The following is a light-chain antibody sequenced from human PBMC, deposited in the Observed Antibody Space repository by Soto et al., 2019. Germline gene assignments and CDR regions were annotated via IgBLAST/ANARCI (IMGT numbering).Light chain of an antibody. CDR2: GAS. V-gene: IGKV3-20*01. CDR1: QSVTKS. J-gene: IGKJ1*01. Sequence: EIVLTQSPGTLSLSPGERATLSCRASQSVTKSLAWYQQNPGQAPRLLIYGASSRATGIPDRFSGSGSGTDFTLTISRLEPEDFAVYYCQQYGSSRWTFGQGTKVEIK. CDR3: QQYGSSRWT.